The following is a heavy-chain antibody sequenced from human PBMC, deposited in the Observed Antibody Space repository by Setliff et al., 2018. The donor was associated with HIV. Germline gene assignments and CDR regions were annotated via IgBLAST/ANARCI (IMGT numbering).Heavy chain of an antibody. V-gene: IGHV3-11*04. CDR3: ARSRPTNYFDY. CDR2: ISSSSSTI. D-gene: IGHD2-2*01. CDR1: GFTFSDYS. J-gene: IGHJ4*02. Sequence: LRLSCTASGFTFSDYSMSWIRQAPGKGLEWVSYISSSSSTIHHSDSVKGRFTISRDNAKNSLYLQMNSLRAEDTAMYYCARSRPTNYFDYWGQGTLVTVSS.